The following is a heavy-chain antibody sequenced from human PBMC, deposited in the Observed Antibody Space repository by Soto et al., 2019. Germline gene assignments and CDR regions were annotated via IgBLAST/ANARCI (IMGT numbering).Heavy chain of an antibody. Sequence: GQLVESGGGLVQPGGSLRLSCAASGFTFSSYWMSWVRQAPGKGLEWVANIKQDGSEKYYVDSVKGRFTMSRDNTKNSLYLQMNSLRAEDNAVYYCARAPLTVVVVAAVPSTGLDYLGQGTLVTVSS. D-gene: IGHD2-15*01. CDR1: GFTFSSYW. J-gene: IGHJ4*02. CDR3: ARAPLTVVVVAAVPSTGLDY. V-gene: IGHV3-7*01. CDR2: IKQDGSEK.